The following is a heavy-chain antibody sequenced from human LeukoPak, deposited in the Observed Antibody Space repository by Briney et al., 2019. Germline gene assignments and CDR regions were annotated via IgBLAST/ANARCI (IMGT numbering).Heavy chain of an antibody. CDR1: GFTFSSYG. D-gene: IGHD2/OR15-2a*01. V-gene: IGHV3-23*01. CDR3: AKGPLSHFDY. CDR2: ISGSGGST. Sequence: PGGSLRLSCAASGFTFSSYGMSWVRQAPRKGLEWVSAISGSGGSTYYAVSVKGRFTISRDNSKNTLYLQMNSLRAEDTAVYYCAKGPLSHFDYWGQGTLVTVSS. J-gene: IGHJ4*02.